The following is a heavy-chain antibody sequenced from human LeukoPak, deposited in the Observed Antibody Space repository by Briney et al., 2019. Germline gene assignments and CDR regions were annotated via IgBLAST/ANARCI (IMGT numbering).Heavy chain of an antibody. V-gene: IGHV3-21*01. CDR2: ISGSSSYI. J-gene: IGHJ4*02. Sequence: KPGGSLRLSCAASGFTFSGYSMTWVRQAPGKGLEWVSSISGSSSYIDYVDSVKGRFTISRDNAKNSLYLQMNSLRAEDTAVYYCAIDYDFWSGYYLSRPPHYWGQGILVTVS. CDR3: AIDYDFWSGYYLSRPPHY. CDR1: GFTFSGYS. D-gene: IGHD3-3*01.